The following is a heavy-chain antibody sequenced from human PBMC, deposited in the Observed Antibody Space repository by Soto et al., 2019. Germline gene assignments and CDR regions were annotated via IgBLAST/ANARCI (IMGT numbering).Heavy chain of an antibody. CDR3: XXXXXXXXTFFGYFDY. Sequence: QVQLVESGGGVVQPGRSLRLSCAASGFTFSGLGMHWVRQAPGKGLEWVAVIRYDGSNIYYADAVKGRFTISRDNSKDTLXXXXXXXXXXXXXXXXXXXXXXXXXTFFGYFDYWGQGTLVTVSS. V-gene: IGHV3-33*01. CDR2: IRYDGSNI. D-gene: IGHD3-16*01. CDR1: GFTFSGLG. J-gene: IGHJ4*02.